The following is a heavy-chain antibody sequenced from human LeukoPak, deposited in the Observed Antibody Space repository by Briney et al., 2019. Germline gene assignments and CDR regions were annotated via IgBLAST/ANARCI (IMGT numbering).Heavy chain of an antibody. Sequence: SETLSLTCTVSGGSISSYYWSWIRQPPGKGLEWIGKIYYSGTTNYNPSLKSRVTISVDTSKNQFSLKLNSVTAADTAVYYCARGDVGATLDFYYFDMDVWGRGTTVTVSS. CDR3: ARGDVGATLDFYYFDMDV. D-gene: IGHD1-26*01. CDR2: IYYSGTT. CDR1: GGSISSYY. J-gene: IGHJ6*02. V-gene: IGHV4-59*01.